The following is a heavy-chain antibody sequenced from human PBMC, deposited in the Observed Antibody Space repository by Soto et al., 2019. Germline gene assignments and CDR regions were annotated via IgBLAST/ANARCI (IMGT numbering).Heavy chain of an antibody. CDR1: GGSFSGYY. D-gene: IGHD3-22*01. J-gene: IGHJ4*02. Sequence: QVQLQQWGAGLLKPSETLSLTCAVYGGSFSGYYWSWIRQPPGKGLEWIGEINHSGSTNYNPSLKSRVTISVDTSKHQFPLTLSSQTAAATAAYYCARDYYDSSGRPTIDYWGQGTLVTVSS. CDR2: INHSGST. V-gene: IGHV4-34*01. CDR3: ARDYYDSSGRPTIDY.